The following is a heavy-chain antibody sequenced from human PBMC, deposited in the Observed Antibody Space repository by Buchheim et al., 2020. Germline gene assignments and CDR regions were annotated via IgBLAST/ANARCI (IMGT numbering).Heavy chain of an antibody. Sequence: QVQLQQWGAGLLKPSETLSLTCAVYGGSFSGYYWSWIRQPPGKGLEWIGEINHSGSTNYNPSLKSRVTISVDTSKNQFSLKLSSVTAADTAVYYCARGLTTMVRGRNWFDPWGQGTL. D-gene: IGHD3-10*01. J-gene: IGHJ5*02. CDR2: INHSGST. CDR3: ARGLTTMVRGRNWFDP. CDR1: GGSFSGYY. V-gene: IGHV4-34*01.